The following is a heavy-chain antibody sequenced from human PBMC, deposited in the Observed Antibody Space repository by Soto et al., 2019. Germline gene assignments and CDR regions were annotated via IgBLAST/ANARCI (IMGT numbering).Heavy chain of an antibody. CDR2: ISAYNGNT. J-gene: IGHJ5*02. D-gene: IGHD5-12*01. CDR1: GYAFTSCG. V-gene: IGHV1-18*01. Sequence: ASVKVSCKACGYAFTSCGSSWVRQAPGQGLEWMGWISAYNGNTDYAQKLQGRVTMTTDTSTSTAYMELRSLRSDDTAVYYCARDGGYDSANWFDPWGQGTLVTSPQ. CDR3: ARDGGYDSANWFDP.